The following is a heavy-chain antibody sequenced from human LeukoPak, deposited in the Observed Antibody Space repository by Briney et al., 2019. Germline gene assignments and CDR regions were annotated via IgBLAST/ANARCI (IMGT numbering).Heavy chain of an antibody. Sequence: QPGGSLRLSWAASGFTFSSYGMSWVRQAPGKGLEWVSAISGSGGSTYYADSVKGRFTISRDNSKNTLYLQMNSLRAEDTAVYYCACTIPAAFSDFDYWGQGTLVTVSS. J-gene: IGHJ4*02. CDR2: ISGSGGST. CDR3: ACTIPAAFSDFDY. D-gene: IGHD2-2*01. CDR1: GFTFSSYG. V-gene: IGHV3-23*01.